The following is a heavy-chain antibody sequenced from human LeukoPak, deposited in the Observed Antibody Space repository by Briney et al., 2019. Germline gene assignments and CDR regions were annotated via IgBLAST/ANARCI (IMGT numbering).Heavy chain of an antibody. V-gene: IGHV3-74*01. CDR3: ATHELKDAFDI. Sequence: GGSLRLSCAASGFTFSSYWMHWVRQAPGKGLVWVSRIDSDGSSTNYADSVKGRFTISRDNAKNTLYLQMNSLRAEDTAVYYCATHELKDAFDIWGQGTMVTVSS. D-gene: IGHD3-10*01. CDR2: IDSDGSST. J-gene: IGHJ3*02. CDR1: GFTFSSYW.